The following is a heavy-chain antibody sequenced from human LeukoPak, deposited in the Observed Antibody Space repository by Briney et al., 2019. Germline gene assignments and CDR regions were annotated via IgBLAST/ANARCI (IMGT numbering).Heavy chain of an antibody. D-gene: IGHD7-27*01. CDR2: IKSKTEGGTT. CDR3: TTGLLGT. J-gene: IGHJ5*02. CDR1: GFTFSNAW. V-gene: IGHV3-15*01. Sequence: GGSLRLSCAASGFTFSNAWMSWVRQAPGKGLEWVGRIKSKTEGGTTDYAAPVKDRFTISRDDSKTTLYLQMNSLKTEDTAVYYCTTGLLGTWDQGTLVTVSS.